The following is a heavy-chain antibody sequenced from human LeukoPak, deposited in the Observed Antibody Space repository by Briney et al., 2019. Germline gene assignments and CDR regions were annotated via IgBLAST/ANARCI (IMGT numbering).Heavy chain of an antibody. D-gene: IGHD6-19*01. V-gene: IGHV4-4*09. J-gene: IGHJ5*02. CDR2: IYSVGST. CDR1: GVSINHYY. Sequence: PSETLSLTCTVSGVSINHYYWSWIRQPPGKGLEWIGYIYSVGSTNYNPSLKSRVSISVDTSKNQLSLNQSSVTAADTAVYYCARAIAVAPTGWFDPWGQGTLVTVSS. CDR3: ARAIAVAPTGWFDP.